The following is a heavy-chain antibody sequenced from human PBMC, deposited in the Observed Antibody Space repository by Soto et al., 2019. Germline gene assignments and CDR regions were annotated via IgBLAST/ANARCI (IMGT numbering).Heavy chain of an antibody. Sequence: QVQLVESGGGLVKPGGSLRLCCAASGFTFSDYYMSWIRQAPGKGLEWVSYISSSSSYTNYADSVKGRFTISRDNAKNSLYLQMNSLRAEDTAVYYCARPAVVAADADYPNWFDPWGQGTLVTVSS. J-gene: IGHJ5*02. D-gene: IGHD2-15*01. CDR1: GFTFSDYY. V-gene: IGHV3-11*06. CDR2: ISSSSSYT. CDR3: ARPAVVAADADYPNWFDP.